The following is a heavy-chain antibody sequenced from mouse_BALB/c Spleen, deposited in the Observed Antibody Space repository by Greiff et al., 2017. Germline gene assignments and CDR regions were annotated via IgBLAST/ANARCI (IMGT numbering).Heavy chain of an antibody. V-gene: IGHV14-4*02. CDR2: IDPENGDT. CDR3: NGKARITGC. CDR1: GFNIKDYY. Sequence: VQLQQSGAELVRSGASVKLSCTASGFNIKDYYMHWVKQRPEQGLEWIGWIDPENGDTEYAPKFQGKATMTADTSSNTAYLQLSSLTSEDTGVYCCNGKARITGCGGQGRLVTVSA. J-gene: IGHJ3*01. D-gene: IGHD2-4*01.